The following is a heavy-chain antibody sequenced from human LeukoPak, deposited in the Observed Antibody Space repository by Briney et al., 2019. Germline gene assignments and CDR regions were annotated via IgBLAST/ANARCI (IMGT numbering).Heavy chain of an antibody. D-gene: IGHD2-2*01. Sequence: GGSLRLSCAASGFTFISYGMHWVRQAPGKGLEWVAVISYDGSNKYYADSVKGRFTISRDNSKNTLYLQMNSLRAEDTAVYYCAKDLDCSSTSCADYWGQGTLVTVSS. J-gene: IGHJ4*02. CDR3: AKDLDCSSTSCADY. CDR1: GFTFISYG. V-gene: IGHV3-30*18. CDR2: ISYDGSNK.